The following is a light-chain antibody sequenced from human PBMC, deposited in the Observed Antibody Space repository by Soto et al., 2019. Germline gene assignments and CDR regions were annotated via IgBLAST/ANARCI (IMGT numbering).Light chain of an antibody. J-gene: IGLJ2*01. CDR2: DVN. Sequence: QSVLTQPASVSGSPGQSITLSCTGTSSDIGGYDYVSWYQRHPGKAPKLIIYDVNNRPSGVSNRFSGSKSGNTASLTTSGLQAEDEADYYCTSYASGSSHVVFGGGTKLTVL. CDR3: TSYASGSSHVV. V-gene: IGLV2-14*01. CDR1: SSDIGGYDY.